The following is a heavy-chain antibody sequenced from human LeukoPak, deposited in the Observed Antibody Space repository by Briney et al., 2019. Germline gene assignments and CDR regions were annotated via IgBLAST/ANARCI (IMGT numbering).Heavy chain of an antibody. Sequence: PSETLSLACTVSGGSISSGSYYWSWIRQPAGKGLEWIGRIYTSGSTNYNPSLKSRVTISVDTSKNQFSLKLSSVTAADTAVYYCARGQPMVRGVIRWFDPWGQGTLVTVSS. CDR3: ARGQPMVRGVIRWFDP. D-gene: IGHD3-10*01. CDR1: GGSISSGSYY. CDR2: IYTSGST. J-gene: IGHJ5*02. V-gene: IGHV4-61*02.